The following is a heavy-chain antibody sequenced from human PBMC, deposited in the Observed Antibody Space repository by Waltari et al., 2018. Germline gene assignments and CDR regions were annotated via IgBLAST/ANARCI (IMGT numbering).Heavy chain of an antibody. CDR1: GGSISSINW. J-gene: IGHJ4*02. Sequence: QVQLQESGPGLVKPSGTLSLTCAVSGGSISSINWWSWVSPPPGKGLEWIGEIDHRGSTNYNPSLKSRVTISVDKSKNQFSLKLSSVTAADTAVYYCARDRLMITFGGVIVLAFFDYWGQGTLVTVSS. CDR2: IDHRGST. V-gene: IGHV4-4*02. CDR3: ARDRLMITFGGVIVLAFFDY. D-gene: IGHD3-16*02.